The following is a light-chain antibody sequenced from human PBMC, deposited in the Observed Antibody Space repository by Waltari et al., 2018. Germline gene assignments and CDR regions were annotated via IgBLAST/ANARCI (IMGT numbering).Light chain of an antibody. J-gene: IGKJ4*01. CDR1: QGSSSY. CDR3: QQLNSYPF. CDR2: AAS. V-gene: IGKV1-9*01. Sequence: IQLTQSPSSLSASVGDRVTITCRASQGSSSYLAWYQQKPGKAPKLLIYAASTLQSGVPSRFSGSGAGTDFTLTISSLQPEDFATYYCQQLNSYPFFGGGTKVEIK.